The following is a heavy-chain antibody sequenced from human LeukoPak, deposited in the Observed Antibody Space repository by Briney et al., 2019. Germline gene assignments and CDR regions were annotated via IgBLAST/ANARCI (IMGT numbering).Heavy chain of an antibody. V-gene: IGHV3-74*01. CDR3: ARDLHGTNDY. Sequence: GGSLRLSCAASGFTVSSNYMSWVRQAPGKGLVWVSRISIDGSRTSYADAVRGRFTISRDNAKNTIYLQMNSLRAEDTAVYYCARDLHGTNDYWGQGTLVTVSS. J-gene: IGHJ4*02. D-gene: IGHD1/OR15-1a*01. CDR2: ISIDGSRT. CDR1: GFTVSSNY.